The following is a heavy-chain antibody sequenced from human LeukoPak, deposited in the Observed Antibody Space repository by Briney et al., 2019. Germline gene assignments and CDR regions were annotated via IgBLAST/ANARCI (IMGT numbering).Heavy chain of an antibody. CDR2: INHSGST. V-gene: IGHV4-34*01. J-gene: IGHJ5*02. CDR3: ARVVVVVARPNWFDP. Sequence: SETLSLTCAVYGGSFSGYYWSWIRQPPGKGLEWIGEINHSGSTNYNPSLKSRVTISVDTSKNQFSLKLSSVTAADTAVYYCARVVVVVARPNWFDPWGQGTLVTVSS. CDR1: GGSFSGYY. D-gene: IGHD2-15*01.